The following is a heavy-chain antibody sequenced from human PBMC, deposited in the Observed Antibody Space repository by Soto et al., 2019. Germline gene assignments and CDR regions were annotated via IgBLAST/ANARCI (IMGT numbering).Heavy chain of an antibody. CDR2: LYWNDDR. CDR1: GFSLTTSGVG. Sequence: QITLRESGPTLVKPTQTLTLTCTFSGFSLTTSGVGVGWIRQPPGEALEWLAVLYWNDDRPYSPSLKDRLTITKETSTDQVVLPMANIDPVDTATYYCARFVTFTPTYYYVEHWGQGTVVTVSS. CDR3: ARFVTFTPTYYYVEH. J-gene: IGHJ1*01. D-gene: IGHD3-22*01. V-gene: IGHV2-5*01.